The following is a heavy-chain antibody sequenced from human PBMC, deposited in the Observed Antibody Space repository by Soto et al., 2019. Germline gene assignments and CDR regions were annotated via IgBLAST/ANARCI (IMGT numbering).Heavy chain of an antibody. CDR3: ATWVDYGDFEGFDF. D-gene: IGHD4-17*01. V-gene: IGHV1-2*04. J-gene: IGHJ4*02. Sequence: ASVKVSCKTSGYTFTDYKLHWVRQAPGQGLEWMGWVDPNGGGSNSAQKFQGSVTMTWDTSITTAYLDLTRLTTNDTATYFCATWVDYGDFEGFDFWGQGTLVTVSS. CDR1: GYTFTDYK. CDR2: VDPNGGGS.